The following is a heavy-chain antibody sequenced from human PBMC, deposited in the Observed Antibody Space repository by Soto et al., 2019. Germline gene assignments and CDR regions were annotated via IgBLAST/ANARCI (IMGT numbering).Heavy chain of an antibody. J-gene: IGHJ5*02. CDR2: IYYSGST. CDR3: ARVGYYDFWSGSRGWFDP. CDR1: GGSVSSGSYY. D-gene: IGHD3-3*01. V-gene: IGHV4-61*01. Sequence: LSLTCTVSGGSVSSGSYYWSWIRQPPGKGLEWIGYIYYSGSTNYNPSLKSRVTISVDTSKNQFSLKLSSVTAADTAVYYCARVGYYDFWSGSRGWFDPWGQGTLVTVSS.